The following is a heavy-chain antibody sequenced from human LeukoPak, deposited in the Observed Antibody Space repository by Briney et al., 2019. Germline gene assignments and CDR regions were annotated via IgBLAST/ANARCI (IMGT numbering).Heavy chain of an antibody. CDR2: MYYSGST. CDR1: GGSISSSNYC. Sequence: SETLSLTCTVSGGSISSSNYCWGWVRQPPGKGLEWIVTMYYSGSTFYNPSLKSRLTISVDTSNNHFSLKLTSVTAADTAVYFCARGHRDMDYWGQGTLVTVSS. J-gene: IGHJ4*02. D-gene: IGHD3-10*01. V-gene: IGHV4-39*07. CDR3: ARGHRDMDY.